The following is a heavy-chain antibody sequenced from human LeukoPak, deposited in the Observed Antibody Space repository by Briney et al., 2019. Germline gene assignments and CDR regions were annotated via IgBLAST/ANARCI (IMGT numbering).Heavy chain of an antibody. V-gene: IGHV3-7*01. Sequence: GGSLRLSCAASGFTFSSYATSWVRQAPGKGLEWVANIKQDGSEKYYVDSVKGRFTISRDNAKNSLYLQMNSLRAEDTAVYYCAREAYDILTGYYGPYYYGMDVWGQGTTVTVSS. D-gene: IGHD3-9*01. J-gene: IGHJ6*02. CDR3: AREAYDILTGYYGPYYYGMDV. CDR1: GFTFSSYA. CDR2: IKQDGSEK.